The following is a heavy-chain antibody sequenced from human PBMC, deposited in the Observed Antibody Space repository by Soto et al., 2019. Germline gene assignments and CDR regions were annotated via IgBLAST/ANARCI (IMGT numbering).Heavy chain of an antibody. CDR3: AREYYGLLTGYYIDY. D-gene: IGHD3-9*01. CDR1: GFPFSSYW. CDR2: ISGDGVTT. Sequence: EVQLVESGGDLVQRGGSLRLSCAASGFPFSSYWMHWVRHTPGKGLDWVARISGDGVTTYYADSVTGRFTVSRDNAKNTLSLQISGLRAEDTAVYYCAREYYGLLTGYYIDYWGQGTLVSVSS. J-gene: IGHJ4*02. V-gene: IGHV3-74*01.